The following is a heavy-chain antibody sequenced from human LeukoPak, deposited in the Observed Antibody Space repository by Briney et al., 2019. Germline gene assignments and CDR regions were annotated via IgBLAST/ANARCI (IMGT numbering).Heavy chain of an antibody. D-gene: IGHD3-3*02. V-gene: IGHV3-21*03. CDR3: ARTFSRARAFDI. Sequence: GQSLRLSCAASGFTFSSYSMNWVRQAPRKGLEWVTNISRSSSYIYYADSVKGRFTISRDNAKNSLYLQMNSLRAEDTAVYYCARTFSRARAFDIWGQGTMVTVSS. J-gene: IGHJ3*02. CDR2: ISRSSSYI. CDR1: GFTFSSYS.